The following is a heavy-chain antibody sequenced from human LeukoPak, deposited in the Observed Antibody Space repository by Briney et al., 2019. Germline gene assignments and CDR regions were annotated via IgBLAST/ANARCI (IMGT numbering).Heavy chain of an antibody. D-gene: IGHD3-22*01. CDR1: RFTFTSSA. J-gene: IGHJ6*02. V-gene: IGHV1-58*02. CDR3: AVAYYYDSRGYYSAYGMDV. Sequence: SVKVSCTASRFTFTSSAMQWVRQARGQRXXXXXXXXXXXGNTNYAQKFQEGVTITRDMSTSTAYMELSSLRSEDTAVYYCAVAYYYDSRGYYSAYGMDVWGQGTTVTVSS. CDR2: XXXXXGNT.